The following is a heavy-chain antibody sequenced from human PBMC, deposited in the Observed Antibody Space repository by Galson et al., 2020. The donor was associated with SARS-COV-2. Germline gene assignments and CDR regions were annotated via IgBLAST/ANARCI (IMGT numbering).Heavy chain of an antibody. J-gene: IGHJ4*02. CDR3: ARQSGTTHPFDY. V-gene: IGHV5-51*01. CDR1: GSSFTSYW. D-gene: IGHD1-7*01. CDR2: IYPGDSDT. Sequence: GESLKISCKGSGSSFTSYWIAWVRQMPGKGLEWLGIIYPGDSDTRYSPSFQGQVTISADKSISTAYLQWSSLNASDTAMYYCARQSGTTHPFDYWGQGTLVTVSS.